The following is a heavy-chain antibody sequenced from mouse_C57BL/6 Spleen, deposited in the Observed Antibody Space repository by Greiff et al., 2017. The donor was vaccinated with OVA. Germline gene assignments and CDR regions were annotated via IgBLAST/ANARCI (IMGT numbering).Heavy chain of an antibody. J-gene: IGHJ1*03. Sequence: QVQLQQPGTELVKPGASVKLSCKASGYTFTSYWMHWVKQRPGQGLEWIGNINPSNGGTNYNEKFKSKATLTVDKSSSTAYMQLSSLTSEDSAVSDGSRGEYGDSYWSFDVWGTGTTVTVSS. CDR1: GYTFTSYW. CDR3: SRGEYGDSYWSFDV. V-gene: IGHV1-53*01. CDR2: INPSNGGT. D-gene: IGHD1-1*01.